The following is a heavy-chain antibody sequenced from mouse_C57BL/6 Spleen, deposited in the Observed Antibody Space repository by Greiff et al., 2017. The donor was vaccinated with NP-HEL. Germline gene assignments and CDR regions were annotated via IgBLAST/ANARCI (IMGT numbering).Heavy chain of an antibody. CDR2: INPGRGGT. CDR1: GYAFTHYL. D-gene: IGHD1-1*01. Sequence: PLQPSGSLLVRPGTSVKVSCTASGYAFTHYLIAWVKQRPGQGLEWIGVINPGRGGTNYNEKFKGKATLTADKSSSTAYMQLSSLTSEDSAVYFCARDSYGSSYYFDYWGQGTTLTVSS. J-gene: IGHJ2*01. V-gene: IGHV1-54*01. CDR3: ARDSYGSSYYFDY.